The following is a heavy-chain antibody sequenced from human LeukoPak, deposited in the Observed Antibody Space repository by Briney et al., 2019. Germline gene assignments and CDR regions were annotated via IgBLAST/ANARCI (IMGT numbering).Heavy chain of an antibody. CDR1: GFTFTSSA. CDR3: AALHCSSTSCYKHDAFDI. CDR2: IVVGSGNT. Sequence: ASVKVSCKASGFTFTSSAMQWVRQARGQRLEWIGWIVVGSGNTNYAQKFQERVTITRDMSTSTAYMELSSLRSEDTAVYYCAALHCSSTSCYKHDAFDIWGQGTMVTVSS. V-gene: IGHV1-58*02. D-gene: IGHD2-2*02. J-gene: IGHJ3*02.